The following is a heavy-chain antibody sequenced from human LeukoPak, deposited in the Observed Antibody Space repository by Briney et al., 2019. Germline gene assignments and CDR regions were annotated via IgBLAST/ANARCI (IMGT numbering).Heavy chain of an antibody. CDR3: ARQGGYCSSTSCYPPTN. CDR1: GGSFSGYY. Sequence: ASETLSLTCAVYGGSFSGYYWSWIRQPPGKGLEWIGEINHSGSTNYNPSLKSRVTISVDTSKNQFSLKLSSVTAADTAVYYCARQGGYCSSTSCYPPTNWGQGTLVTVSS. CDR2: INHSGST. D-gene: IGHD2-2*01. V-gene: IGHV4-34*01. J-gene: IGHJ4*02.